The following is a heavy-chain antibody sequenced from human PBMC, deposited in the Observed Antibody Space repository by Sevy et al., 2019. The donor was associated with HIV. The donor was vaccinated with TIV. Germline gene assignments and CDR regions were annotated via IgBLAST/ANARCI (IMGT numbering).Heavy chain of an antibody. CDR2: INHSGST. Sequence: SETLSLTCAVYGGSFSGYYWSWIRQPPGKGLEWIGEINHSGSTNYNPSLKSRVTISVDTSKNQFSLKLSSVTAADTAVYYCARPLQPFIPGYSSGWSARYYFDYWGQGTLVTVSS. CDR3: ARPLQPFIPGYSSGWSARYYFDY. D-gene: IGHD6-19*01. V-gene: IGHV4-34*01. CDR1: GGSFSGYY. J-gene: IGHJ4*02.